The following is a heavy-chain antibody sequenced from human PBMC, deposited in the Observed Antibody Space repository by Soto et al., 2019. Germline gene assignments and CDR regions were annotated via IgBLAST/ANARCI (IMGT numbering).Heavy chain of an antibody. V-gene: IGHV3-30*18. CDR2: ISYDGSNK. D-gene: IGHD1-26*01. CDR1: GFTFSSYG. J-gene: IGHJ6*02. Sequence: QVQLVESGGGVVQPGRSLRLSCAASGFTFSSYGMHWVRQAPGKGLEWVAVISYDGSNKYYADSVKGRFTISRDNSKNTLYLQMNSLRAEDTAVYYCAKGLPIVGANRRLSPYYYYGMDVWGQGTTVTVSS. CDR3: AKGLPIVGANRRLSPYYYYGMDV.